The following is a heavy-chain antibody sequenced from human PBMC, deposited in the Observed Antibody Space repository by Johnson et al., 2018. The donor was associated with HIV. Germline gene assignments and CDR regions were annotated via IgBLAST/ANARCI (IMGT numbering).Heavy chain of an antibody. CDR3: VRGSPTYGSFAV. V-gene: IGHV3-30*04. J-gene: IGHJ3*01. CDR1: GFSFSRNA. Sequence: VQLVESGGGVVQPGRSLGLSCTASGFSFSRNAMHWVRQPPGKGLQWVAVISSDGNEKHYGDSVRGRFTITRDNSRNTLSLQMRSLTSEDTAIYYCVRGSPTYGSFAVWGQGTMLLVSS. D-gene: IGHD3-10*01. CDR2: ISSDGNEK.